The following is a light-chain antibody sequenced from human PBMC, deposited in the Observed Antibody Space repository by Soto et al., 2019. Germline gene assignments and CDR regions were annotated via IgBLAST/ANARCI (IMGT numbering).Light chain of an antibody. Sequence: IVLPQSPATLSLSPGERAPLSCRASQSISSFLAWYQQKPGQAPRLLIYDASNRATGIPARFSGSGSGTDFTLTITSLEPEDFAVYYCQQRSNWPLTFGGGTKV. CDR1: QSISSF. V-gene: IGKV3-11*01. CDR3: QQRSNWPLT. CDR2: DAS. J-gene: IGKJ4*01.